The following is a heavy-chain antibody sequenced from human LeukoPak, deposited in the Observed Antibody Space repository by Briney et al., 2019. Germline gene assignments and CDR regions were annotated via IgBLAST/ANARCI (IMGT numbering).Heavy chain of an antibody. Sequence: GGSLRLSCAASGFTVSSNYMSWVRQAPGKGLEWVSVIYSGGSTYYAGSVKGRFTISRDNSKNTLYLQMNSLRAEDTAVYYCARTRGYCSGGSCYRTFYFDYWGQGTLVTVSS. CDR2: IYSGGST. J-gene: IGHJ4*02. CDR1: GFTVSSNY. V-gene: IGHV3-53*01. CDR3: ARTRGYCSGGSCYRTFYFDY. D-gene: IGHD2-15*01.